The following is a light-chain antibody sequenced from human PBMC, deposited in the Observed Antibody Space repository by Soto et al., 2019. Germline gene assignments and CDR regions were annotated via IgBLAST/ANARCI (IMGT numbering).Light chain of an antibody. CDR1: SSDVGGYKY. J-gene: IGLJ1*01. CDR3: CSYAGTYYV. V-gene: IGLV2-8*01. Sequence: QSALSQPPSAAGSPGQSVTISCTGTSSDVGGYKYVSWYQQHPGKAPKIIIYEINIRSSGVPDRFWGSKSGNTPSLTISGLQAEDEAEYYCCSYAGTYYVFGTGTKLTVL. CDR2: EIN.